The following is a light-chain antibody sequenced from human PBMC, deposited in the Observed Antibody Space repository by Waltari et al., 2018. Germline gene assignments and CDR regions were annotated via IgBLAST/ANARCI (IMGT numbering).Light chain of an antibody. CDR2: DVT. V-gene: IGLV2-11*01. CDR1: TNDLGSYNY. J-gene: IGLJ3*02. CDR3: CSYAGSYTWV. Sequence: SALTQPRSVSGSPGQSVTISCTRTTNDLGSYNYFSWYQQPPGKAPKLIILDVTKRPSGVPDRLSGSKSGNTASLTISGLRAEDEAEYYCCSYAGSYTWVFGGGTKLTVV.